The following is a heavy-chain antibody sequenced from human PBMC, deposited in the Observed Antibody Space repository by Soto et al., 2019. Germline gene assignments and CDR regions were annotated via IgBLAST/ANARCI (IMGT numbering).Heavy chain of an antibody. V-gene: IGHV1-2*04. D-gene: IGHD3-10*01. Sequence: EASVKVSCKASGYTFTSYAMHWVRQAPGQGLEWMGWINPNSGGTNYAQKFQGWVTMTRDTSISTAYMELSRLRSDDTAVYYCARAVSMVRGVIGSNYYYYGMDVWGQGTTVTVSS. J-gene: IGHJ6*02. CDR3: ARAVSMVRGVIGSNYYYYGMDV. CDR1: GYTFTSYA. CDR2: INPNSGGT.